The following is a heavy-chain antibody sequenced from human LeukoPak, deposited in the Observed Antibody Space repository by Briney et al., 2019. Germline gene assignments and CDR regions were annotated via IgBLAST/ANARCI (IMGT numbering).Heavy chain of an antibody. V-gene: IGHV1-46*01. CDR1: GYTFTSYY. CDR3: ARGPRIAVAGTGYYFDY. Sequence: GASVKVSCKASGYTFTSYYMHWVRQAPGQGLEWMGIINPSGGSTSYAQKFQGRVTMTRDTSTSTVYMELSSLRSEDTAVYYCARGPRIAVAGTGYYFDYWGQGTLVTVSS. J-gene: IGHJ4*02. D-gene: IGHD6-19*01. CDR2: INPSGGST.